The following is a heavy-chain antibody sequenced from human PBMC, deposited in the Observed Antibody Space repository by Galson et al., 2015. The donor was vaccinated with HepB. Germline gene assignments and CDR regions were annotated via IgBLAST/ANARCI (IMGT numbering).Heavy chain of an antibody. CDR3: ARALPIYRPRRLDY. Sequence: SVKVSCKASGYTFTSYDINWVRQATGQGLEWMGWMNPNSGNTGYAQKFQGRVTMTRNTSISTAYMELSSLRSEDTAVYYCARALPIYRPRRLDYWGQGTLVTVSS. CDR1: GYTFTSYD. CDR2: MNPNSGNT. J-gene: IGHJ4*02. D-gene: IGHD3-3*01. V-gene: IGHV1-8*01.